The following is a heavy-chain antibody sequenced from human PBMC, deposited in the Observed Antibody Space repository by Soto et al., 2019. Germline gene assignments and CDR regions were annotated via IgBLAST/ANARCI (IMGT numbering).Heavy chain of an antibody. CDR2: IYYSGST. Sequence: SETLSLTFTVSGGSISSGGYYWSWIRQHQGKGLVWIGYIYYSGSTYYNPSLKSRVTISVDTSKNQFSLKLSSVTAADTAVYYCERKKGNITMVRVAMRGYNWFDPWRQRTLVTVSS. CDR3: ERKKGNITMVRVAMRGYNWFDP. CDR1: GGSISSGGYY. D-gene: IGHD3-10*01. J-gene: IGHJ5*02. V-gene: IGHV4-31*03.